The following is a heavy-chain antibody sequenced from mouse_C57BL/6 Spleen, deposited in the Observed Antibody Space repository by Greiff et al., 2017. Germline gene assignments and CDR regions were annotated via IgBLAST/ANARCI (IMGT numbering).Heavy chain of an antibody. J-gene: IGHJ1*03. CDR3: ARDRGGSSYWYFDV. CDR1: GFTFSSYA. Sequence: EVQLVESGGGLVKPGGSLKLSCAASGFTFSSYAMSWVRQTPEKRLEWVATISDGGSYTYYPDNVKGRFTISRDNAKNNLYLQMSHLKSEDTAMYYCARDRGGSSYWYFDVWGTGTTVTVSS. D-gene: IGHD1-1*01. CDR2: ISDGGSYT. V-gene: IGHV5-4*01.